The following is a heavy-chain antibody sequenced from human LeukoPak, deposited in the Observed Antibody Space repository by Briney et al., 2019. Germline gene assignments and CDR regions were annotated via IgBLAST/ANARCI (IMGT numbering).Heavy chain of an antibody. CDR3: ARVDNWNYQS. CDR1: GYTFTGYY. Sequence: GASVKVSCKDTGYTFTGYYMHWVRQAPGQGLEWMGWINPNRGGTNYAQKFQGRVTMTRDTSIITAYMELSRLRSDDTAVYYCARVDNWNYQSWGQGALVTVSS. D-gene: IGHD1-7*01. CDR2: INPNRGGT. J-gene: IGHJ5*02. V-gene: IGHV1-2*02.